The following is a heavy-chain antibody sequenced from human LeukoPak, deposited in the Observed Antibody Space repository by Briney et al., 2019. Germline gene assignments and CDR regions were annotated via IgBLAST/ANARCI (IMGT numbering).Heavy chain of an antibody. CDR3: TRGITGTKTDY. Sequence: PGGSLRLSCTASGFTLGDYAMSWVRQAPGKGLEWVGFIRIKAYRGTTEYAASVTGRFTISRDHSKRIAYLQMNSLKTEDTAVHYCTRGITGTKTDYWGQGTLVTVSS. J-gene: IGHJ4*02. D-gene: IGHD1-20*01. CDR2: IRIKAYRGTT. CDR1: GFTLGDYA. V-gene: IGHV3-49*04.